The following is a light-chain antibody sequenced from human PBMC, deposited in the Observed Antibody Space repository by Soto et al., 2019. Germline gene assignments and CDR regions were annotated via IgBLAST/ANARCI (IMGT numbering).Light chain of an antibody. CDR1: QSISDY. CDR2: DAS. CDR3: QRRYYGLS. V-gene: IGKV3-11*01. J-gene: IGKJ4*01. Sequence: ENVLTQSPATLSLSPGERATLSCRASQSISDYLAWYQHRPGQAPRLLIYDASRRATGIPARFSGSGSGTDFTLTISSLEPEDFAVYYCQRRYYGLSFGGGTKVDIK.